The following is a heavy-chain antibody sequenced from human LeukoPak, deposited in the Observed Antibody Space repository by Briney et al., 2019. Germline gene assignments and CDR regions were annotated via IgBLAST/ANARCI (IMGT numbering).Heavy chain of an antibody. Sequence: GSLRLSCAASGFTFSDYYMSWIRQAPGKGLEWLSYISSAGKTIYYADSVRGRFTVTRDNAKKLLYLQLNSLRVEDTAIYYCARGAPWFGMHYFDLWGQGTLVTVSS. J-gene: IGHJ4*02. CDR1: GFTFSDYY. D-gene: IGHD3-10*01. CDR3: ARGAPWFGMHYFDL. CDR2: ISSAGKTI. V-gene: IGHV3-11*01.